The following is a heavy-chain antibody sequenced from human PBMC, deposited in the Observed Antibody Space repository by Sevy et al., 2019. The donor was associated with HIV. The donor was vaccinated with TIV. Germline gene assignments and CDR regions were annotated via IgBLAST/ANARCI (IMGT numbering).Heavy chain of an antibody. CDR1: GYTFTDYW. CDR3: ARGARGTLPSYYYYGMDV. Sequence: GESLKISCKGSGYTFTDYWIVWVHQMPGKGLEWMGIIYPGDSDTTYSPSLQGQVTISADKSISTTYLQWSSLKASDTAMYYCARGARGTLPSYYYYGMDVWGLGTTVTVSS. CDR2: IYPGDSDT. V-gene: IGHV5-51*07. D-gene: IGHD1-1*01. J-gene: IGHJ6*02.